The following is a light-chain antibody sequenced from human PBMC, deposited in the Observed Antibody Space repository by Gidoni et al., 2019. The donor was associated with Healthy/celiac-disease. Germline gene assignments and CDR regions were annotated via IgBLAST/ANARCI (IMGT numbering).Light chain of an antibody. J-gene: IGLJ2*01. V-gene: IGLV1-51*01. CDR3: GTWDSSLSAVV. Sequence: QSVLTQPPSVSAAPGQKVTISCSGSSSNIGNNYVSWYQQLPGTAPKLLIYDNNKRPSVIPDRFSGSKSGTSATLCITGLQTGDEADYYCGTWDSSLSAVVFGGWTKLTVL. CDR1: SSNIGNNY. CDR2: DNN.